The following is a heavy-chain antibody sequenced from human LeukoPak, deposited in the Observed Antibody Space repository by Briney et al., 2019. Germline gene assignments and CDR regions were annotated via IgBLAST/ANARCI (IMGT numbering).Heavy chain of an antibody. Sequence: GGSLRLSCAASGFTFSSYWMSWVRQAPGKGLEWVANIKQDGSEKYYVDSVKGRFTISRDNAKNSLYLQMNSLRAEDTAVYYCARDHYDSSGNDAFDIWGQGTMVTVSS. CDR1: GFTFSSYW. D-gene: IGHD3-22*01. CDR2: IKQDGSEK. J-gene: IGHJ3*02. V-gene: IGHV3-7*01. CDR3: ARDHYDSSGNDAFDI.